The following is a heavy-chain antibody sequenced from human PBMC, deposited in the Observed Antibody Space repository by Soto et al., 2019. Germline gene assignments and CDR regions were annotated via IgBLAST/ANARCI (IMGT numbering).Heavy chain of an antibody. CDR1: GDSVSSNTVA. CDR3: AREKWAAAGGINWFDH. Sequence: SQTLSVTCAVSGDSVSSNTVAWNWIRQSPSRGLEWLGRSYYRSKWYNDYAVSVKSRITINPDTSKNQFSLQLNSVTPEDTAVYYCAREKWAAAGGINWFDHWGQGTLVTVSS. J-gene: IGHJ5*02. V-gene: IGHV6-1*01. CDR2: SYYRSKWYN. D-gene: IGHD6-13*01.